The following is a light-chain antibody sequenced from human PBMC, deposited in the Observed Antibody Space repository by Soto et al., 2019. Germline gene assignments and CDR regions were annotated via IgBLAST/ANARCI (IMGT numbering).Light chain of an antibody. CDR3: SSYTSSSTLV. J-gene: IGLJ2*01. CDR1: SSDVGVYNS. Sequence: QSALTQPASVSGSPGQSITISCTGTSSDVGVYNSVSWYQQHPGKAPKLIIYDVSNRPSGVSNRFSGSKSGNTASLTISGLQTEDEADYYCSSYTSSSTLVFGGGTKLTVL. V-gene: IGLV2-14*01. CDR2: DVS.